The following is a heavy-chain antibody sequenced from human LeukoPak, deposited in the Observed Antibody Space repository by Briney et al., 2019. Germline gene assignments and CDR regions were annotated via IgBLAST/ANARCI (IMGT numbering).Heavy chain of an antibody. J-gene: IGHJ4*02. CDR1: GYTFTSYY. CDR2: INPSGGST. CDR3: ARVTMVRDGLDY. V-gene: IGHV1-46*01. Sequence: ASVKVSCKASGYTFTSYYMYWVRQAPGQGLEWMGIINPSGGSTGYAQKFQGRVTMTRDTSTSTVYMELSSLRSEDTAVYYCARVTMVRDGLDYWGQGTLVTVSS. D-gene: IGHD3-10*01.